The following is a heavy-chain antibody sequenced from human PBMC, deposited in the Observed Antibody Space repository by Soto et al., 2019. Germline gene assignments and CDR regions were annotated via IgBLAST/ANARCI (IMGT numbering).Heavy chain of an antibody. CDR3: AIEYSSSPPYYPLGY. V-gene: IGHV1-69*13. J-gene: IGHJ4*02. CDR2: IIPIFGTA. D-gene: IGHD6-6*01. CDR1: GGTFSSYA. Sequence: SVKVSCKASGGTFSSYAISWVRQAPGQGLEWMGGIIPIFGTANYAQKFQGRVTITADESTSTAYTELNSLRSEDTAVYYCAIEYSSSPPYYPLGYWGQGTLVTVSS.